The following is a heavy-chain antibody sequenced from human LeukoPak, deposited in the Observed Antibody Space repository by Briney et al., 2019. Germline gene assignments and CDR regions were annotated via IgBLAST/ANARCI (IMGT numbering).Heavy chain of an antibody. CDR3: ARSQNYYGSGDY. V-gene: IGHV4-61*03. J-gene: IGHJ4*02. CDR2: IYYTGKT. CDR1: GDSVSNGNYY. Sequence: SETLSLTCAVSGDSVSNGNYYWSWLRQPPGKALEWIGYIYYTGKTYYNPSLEGRVTILVDTSRNHFSVKLSSVTAADTAVYYCARSQNYYGSGDYWSQGTLVTVSS. D-gene: IGHD3-10*01.